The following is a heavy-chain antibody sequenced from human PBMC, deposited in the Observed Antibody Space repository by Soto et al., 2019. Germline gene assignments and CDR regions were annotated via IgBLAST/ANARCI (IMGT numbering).Heavy chain of an antibody. J-gene: IGHJ4*02. Sequence: PSETLSLTCTVSCGSISSGGYYWSWIRQHPGKGLEWIGYIYYSGSTYYNPSLKSRVTISVDTSKNQFSLKLSSVTAADTAVYYCARDRGSKLELDYWGQGTLVTVSS. D-gene: IGHD1-1*01. CDR3: ARDRGSKLELDY. V-gene: IGHV4-31*03. CDR2: IYYSGST. CDR1: CGSISSGGYY.